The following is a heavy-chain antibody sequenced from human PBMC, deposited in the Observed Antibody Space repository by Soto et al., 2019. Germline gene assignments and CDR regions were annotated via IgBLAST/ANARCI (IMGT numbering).Heavy chain of an antibody. CDR3: ATVGILRYYYYYYGMDV. Sequence: SETLSLTCAVSGYSITSGYYWGWILQPPGKWLEWIGRIYHSESTYYNPSLKSRVTISVDTSKNQFSLQLSSVTAADTAVYYCATVGILRYYYYYYGMDVWGQGTTVTVSS. D-gene: IGHD3-9*01. V-gene: IGHV4-38-2*01. J-gene: IGHJ6*02. CDR1: GYSITSGYY. CDR2: IYHSEST.